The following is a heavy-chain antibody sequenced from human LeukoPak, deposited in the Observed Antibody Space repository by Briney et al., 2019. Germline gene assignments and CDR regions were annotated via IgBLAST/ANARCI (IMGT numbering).Heavy chain of an antibody. Sequence: SETLSLTCTVSGGSISSYYWSWIRQPPGKGLEWIGYIYYSGSTNYNPSLKSRVTISVDTSKNQFSLKLSSVTAADTAVYYCARVDYGGNSGGSKYYYYYMDVWGKGTTVTISS. D-gene: IGHD4-23*01. V-gene: IGHV4-59*01. CDR2: IYYSGST. J-gene: IGHJ6*03. CDR1: GGSISSYY. CDR3: ARVDYGGNSGGSKYYYYYMDV.